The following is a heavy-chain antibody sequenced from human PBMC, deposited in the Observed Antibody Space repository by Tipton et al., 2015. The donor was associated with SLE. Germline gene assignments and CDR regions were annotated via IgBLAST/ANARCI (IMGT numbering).Heavy chain of an antibody. J-gene: IGHJ4*02. CDR2: ISYDGSNK. Sequence: SLRLSCAASGFTFSSYAMYWVRQAPGKGLEWVAVISYDGSNKYYADSVKGRFTISRDNSKNTLYLQMNSLRAEDTAVYYCARDLSSGDYWGQGTLVTVSS. CDR1: GFTFSSYA. CDR3: ARDLSSGDY. D-gene: IGHD6-19*01. V-gene: IGHV3-30*04.